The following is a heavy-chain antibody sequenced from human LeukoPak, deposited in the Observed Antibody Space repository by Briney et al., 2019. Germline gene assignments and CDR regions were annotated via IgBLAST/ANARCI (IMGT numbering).Heavy chain of an antibody. Sequence: SGGSLRLSCAASGFTFSSYWMSWVRQAPGEGLEWVANIKQDGSEKYYVDSVKGRFTISRDNAKNSLYLQMNSLRAEDTAVYYCARDRVFGVVIGGYAFDIWGQGTMVTVSS. CDR3: ARDRVFGVVIGGYAFDI. V-gene: IGHV3-7*01. CDR2: IKQDGSEK. J-gene: IGHJ3*02. CDR1: GFTFSSYW. D-gene: IGHD3-3*01.